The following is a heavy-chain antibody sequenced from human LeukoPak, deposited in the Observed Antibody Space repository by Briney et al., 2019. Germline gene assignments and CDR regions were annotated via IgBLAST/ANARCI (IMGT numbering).Heavy chain of an antibody. D-gene: IGHD6-13*01. Sequence: KPGGSLRLSCAASGFTFSDYYMSWIRQAPGKGLEWISYISSGGSTIYYADSVKGRFTISRDNAKNSLYLQMNSLRAEDTAVYYCARDKSSSRWSGAFDIWGQGTMVIVSS. CDR1: GFTFSDYY. CDR2: ISSGGSTI. V-gene: IGHV3-11*04. J-gene: IGHJ3*02. CDR3: ARDKSSSRWSGAFDI.